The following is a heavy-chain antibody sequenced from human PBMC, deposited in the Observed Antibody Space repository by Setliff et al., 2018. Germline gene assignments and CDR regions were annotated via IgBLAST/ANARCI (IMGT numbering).Heavy chain of an antibody. CDR2: FGPEDGET. V-gene: IGHV1-24*01. CDR1: GYTLTELS. D-gene: IGHD3-3*01. CDR3: ATKGGPGLEYYNFWSGYYGFDY. Sequence: ASVKVSCKVSGYTLTELSMHWVRQAPGKGLEWMGGFGPEDGETIYAQKFQGRVTMTEDTSTDTAYMELSSLRSEDTAVYYCATKGGPGLEYYNFWSGYYGFDYWGQGTLVTVSS. J-gene: IGHJ4*02.